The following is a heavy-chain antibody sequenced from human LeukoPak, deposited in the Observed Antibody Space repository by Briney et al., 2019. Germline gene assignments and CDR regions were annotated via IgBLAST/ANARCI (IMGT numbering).Heavy chain of an antibody. Sequence: GGSLRLSCAASGFTFSSYGMHWVRQAPGKGLEWVAVIWYDGSNKYYADSVKGRFTISRDNSKNTLYLQMNSLRAEDTAVYYCARDGEGDVAVAGPYFDYWGQGTLVTVSS. CDR3: ARDGEGDVAVAGPYFDY. CDR2: IWYDGSNK. V-gene: IGHV3-33*01. D-gene: IGHD6-19*01. J-gene: IGHJ4*02. CDR1: GFTFSSYG.